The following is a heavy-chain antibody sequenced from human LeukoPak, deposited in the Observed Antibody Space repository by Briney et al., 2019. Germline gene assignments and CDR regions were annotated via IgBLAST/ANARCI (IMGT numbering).Heavy chain of an antibody. J-gene: IGHJ4*02. Sequence: GGSLRLSCAASGFTFSSYAMNWVRQAPGKGLEWVSRISDTGDSTYYADSVKGRVTISGDNSKNTLYPQMNSLRADDTAVYYCAKDGKNIYNSYWGQGTLVTVSS. D-gene: IGHD1-1*01. V-gene: IGHV3-23*01. CDR1: GFTFSSYA. CDR3: AKDGKNIYNSY. CDR2: ISDTGDST.